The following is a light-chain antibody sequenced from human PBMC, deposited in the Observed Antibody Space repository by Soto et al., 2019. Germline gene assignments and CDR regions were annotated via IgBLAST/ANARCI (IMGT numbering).Light chain of an antibody. CDR2: DAP. CDR3: QQYNSYSHVT. Sequence: DIQMTQSPSTLSASVGDRVTITCRASQSISSWLAWYQQKPGKAPKLLIYDAPSLESGVPSRFSGSGSGTEFTLTISSLQPDDFATYYCQQYNSYSHVTFGQGTKVDIK. J-gene: IGKJ1*01. V-gene: IGKV1-5*01. CDR1: QSISSW.